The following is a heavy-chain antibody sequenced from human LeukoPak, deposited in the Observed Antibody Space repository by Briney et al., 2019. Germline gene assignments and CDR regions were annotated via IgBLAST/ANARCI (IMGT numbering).Heavy chain of an antibody. Sequence: GGSLRLSCAASGNYWMHWVRQAPGKGLVWVSHINSDGSWTSYADSVKGRFTISKDNAKNTVYLQTNNLRAEDTAVYYCVSFYETYWGRGTLVTASS. V-gene: IGHV3-74*01. J-gene: IGHJ4*02. D-gene: IGHD2-2*01. CDR1: GNYW. CDR2: INSDGSWT. CDR3: VSFYETY.